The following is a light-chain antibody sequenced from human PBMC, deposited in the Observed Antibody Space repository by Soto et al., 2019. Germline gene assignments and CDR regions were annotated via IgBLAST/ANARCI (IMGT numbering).Light chain of an antibody. V-gene: IGKV3-20*01. CDR3: QQYGSSPS. CDR1: PSVTNF. CDR2: GAS. Sequence: EIVLTDSPSTLSLSPGERGTLSCSASPSVTNFLAWYQQKPGQAPRLLIYGASSRATGIPDRFSGSGSGTDFTLTISRLEPEDFAVYYCQQYGSSPSFGQGTRLEIK. J-gene: IGKJ5*01.